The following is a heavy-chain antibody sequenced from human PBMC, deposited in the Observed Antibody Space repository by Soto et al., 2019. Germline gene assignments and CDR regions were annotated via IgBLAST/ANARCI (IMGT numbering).Heavy chain of an antibody. CDR2: IYYSGST. CDR1: GGSISSGGYY. J-gene: IGHJ4*02. V-gene: IGHV4-31*03. Sequence: QVQLQESGPGLVKPSQTLSLTCTVSGGSISSGGYYWSWIRQHPGKGLEWIGYIYYSGSTYYNPSLKSRVNMSVDTSKNQSSLKLSSVTAADTAVYYCARFQDDYSNYYFDYWGQGTLVTVSS. D-gene: IGHD4-4*01. CDR3: ARFQDDYSNYYFDY.